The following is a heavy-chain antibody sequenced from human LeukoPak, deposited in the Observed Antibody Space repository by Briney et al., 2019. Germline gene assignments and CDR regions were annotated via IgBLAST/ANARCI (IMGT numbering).Heavy chain of an antibody. CDR3: ARRNAGGDGYLDY. D-gene: IGHD2-21*01. CDR2: ISTDNGHT. CDR1: GYTFTKYG. J-gene: IGHJ4*02. V-gene: IGHV1-18*01. Sequence: GASVKVSCKASGYTFTKYGISWVRQAPGQGLEWMGSISTDNGHTDYAQKFQGRVTMTIETSTTIAYMELRSLRSDDTAVYYCARRNAGGDGYLDYWGQGALVTVSS.